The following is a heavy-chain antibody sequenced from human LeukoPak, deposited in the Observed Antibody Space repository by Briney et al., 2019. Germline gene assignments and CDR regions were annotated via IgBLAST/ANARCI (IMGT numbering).Heavy chain of an antibody. D-gene: IGHD3-10*01. J-gene: IGHJ4*02. Sequence: GGSLRLSCAASGFTFSSYGMHWVRQAPGKGLEWVAFIRYDGSNKYYADSVKGRFTVSRDNSKNTLYLQMNSLRVEDTAVYYCAKEDSRLLWFGELLLWGQGTLVTVSS. CDR3: AKEDSRLLWFGELLL. CDR1: GFTFSSYG. CDR2: IRYDGSNK. V-gene: IGHV3-30*02.